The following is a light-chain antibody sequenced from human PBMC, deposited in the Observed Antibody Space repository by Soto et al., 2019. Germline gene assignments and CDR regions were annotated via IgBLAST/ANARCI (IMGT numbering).Light chain of an antibody. CDR3: QQYGSSPHT. CDR2: GAS. CDR1: QSVSSSY. Sequence: EIVLTQSPGTLSLSPGERATLSCRASQSVSSSYLAWYQHKPGQAPRLLIYGASSRATSIPDRFSGRGSGTDFALTISRLEPEDFAEYYCQQYGSSPHTVGQGTKLEIK. J-gene: IGKJ2*01. V-gene: IGKV3-20*01.